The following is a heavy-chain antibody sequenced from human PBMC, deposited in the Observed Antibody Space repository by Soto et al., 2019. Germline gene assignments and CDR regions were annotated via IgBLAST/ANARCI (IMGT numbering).Heavy chain of an antibody. V-gene: IGHV3-30*04. CDR1: GFTFSSYA. Sequence: GGSLRLSCAASGFTFSSYAMHWVRQAPGKGLEWVAVISYDGSNKYYADSVKGRFTISRDNSKNTLYLQMNSLRAEDTAVYYCAKDMVAGLDYWGQGTLVTVSS. CDR3: AKDMVAGLDY. D-gene: IGHD6-19*01. J-gene: IGHJ4*02. CDR2: ISYDGSNK.